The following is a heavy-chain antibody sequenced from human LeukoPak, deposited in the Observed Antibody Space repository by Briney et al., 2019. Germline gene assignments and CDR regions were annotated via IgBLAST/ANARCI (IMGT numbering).Heavy chain of an antibody. J-gene: IGHJ4*02. D-gene: IGHD3-22*01. CDR1: GFTFSSYA. CDR3: AKGTYYYDSSGYSVDY. CDR2: ISGSGGST. V-gene: IGHV3-23*01. Sequence: EGSLRLSCAASGFTFSSYAMSWVRQAPGKGLEWVSSISGSGGSTYYADSVKGRFTISRDNSKNTLYLQMNSLRAEDTAVYYCAKGTYYYDSSGYSVDYWGQGTLATVSS.